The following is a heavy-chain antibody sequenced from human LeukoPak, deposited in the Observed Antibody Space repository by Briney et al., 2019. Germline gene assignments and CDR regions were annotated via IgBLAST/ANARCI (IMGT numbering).Heavy chain of an antibody. CDR2: ISYSGST. D-gene: IGHD3-22*01. J-gene: IGHJ4*02. CDR1: GGSISSYY. Sequence: SETLSLTCTVSGGSISSYYWSWIRQPPGQGLEWIGYISYSGSTNYNPSLKSRVTISVDTSKNQFSLKLSSVTAADTAVYYCARIAVVGMIVVVYYFDYWGQGTLVTVSS. CDR3: ARIAVVGMIVVVYYFDY. V-gene: IGHV4-59*12.